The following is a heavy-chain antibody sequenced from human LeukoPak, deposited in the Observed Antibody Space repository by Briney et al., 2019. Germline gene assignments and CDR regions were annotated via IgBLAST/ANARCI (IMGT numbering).Heavy chain of an antibody. CDR3: ARDGDNYHDSSGYYSGYYYYMDV. V-gene: IGHV4-34*01. CDR2: INHSGST. Sequence: SETLSLTCAVYGGSFSGYYWSWIRQPPGKGLELIGEINHSGSTNYNPPLKSRVTISVDTSKNQFSLKLSSVTAADTAVYYCARDGDNYHDSSGYYSGYYYYMDVWGKGTTVTVSS. CDR1: GGSFSGYY. D-gene: IGHD3-22*01. J-gene: IGHJ6*03.